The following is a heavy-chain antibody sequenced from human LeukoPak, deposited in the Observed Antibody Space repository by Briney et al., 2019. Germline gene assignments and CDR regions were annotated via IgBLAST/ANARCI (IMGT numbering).Heavy chain of an antibody. J-gene: IGHJ4*02. D-gene: IGHD6-19*01. Sequence: GGSLRLSCAASGFTFSSYAMSWVRQAPGKGLEWVSAISGSGGSTYYADSVKGRFLIFRDTSKNTVDLQMNSLRVEDTAVYYCAGRRSSGWYAYWGQGTLVTVSS. CDR3: AGRRSSGWYAY. CDR2: ISGSGGST. CDR1: GFTFSSYA. V-gene: IGHV3-23*01.